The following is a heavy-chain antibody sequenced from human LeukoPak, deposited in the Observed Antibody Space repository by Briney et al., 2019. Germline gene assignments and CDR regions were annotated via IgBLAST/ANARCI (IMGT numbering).Heavy chain of an antibody. CDR3: ARGARAGY. D-gene: IGHD3-9*01. CDR2: VKEDGSET. J-gene: IGHJ4*02. CDR1: GFTFNTFW. Sequence: GSLRLSFAASGFTFNTFWMTWVRQAPGKGLEWVANVKEDGSETHYEGSVKGRFTISRDNAKNSLYLQANSLRVEDTAVYYCARGARAGYWGQGTLVTVST. V-gene: IGHV3-7*02.